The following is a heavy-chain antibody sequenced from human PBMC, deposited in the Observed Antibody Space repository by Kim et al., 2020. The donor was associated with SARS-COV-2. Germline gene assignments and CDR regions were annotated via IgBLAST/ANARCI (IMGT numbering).Heavy chain of an antibody. D-gene: IGHD2-15*01. CDR3: AKGGGYCP. J-gene: IGHJ4*02. CDR2: ISYDGSNK. V-gene: IGHV3-30*18. Sequence: GGSLRLSCAASGFTFSSYGMHWVRQAPGKGLEWVAVISYDGSNKYYADSVKGRFTISRDNSKNTLYLQMNSLRAEDTAVYYCAKGGGYCPWGQGTLVTVSS. CDR1: GFTFSSYG.